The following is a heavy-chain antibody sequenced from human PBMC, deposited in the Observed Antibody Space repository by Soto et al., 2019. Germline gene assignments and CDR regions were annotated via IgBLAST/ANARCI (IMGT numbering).Heavy chain of an antibody. Sequence: GRSLRLSCAASGFTFSSYAMSWVRQAPGEGLEWVSAITSSGGIIYYADSVKGRFTISRDNSKNTLYLQMNSLGAEDTAVYFCAKLPGDSWGYFDYWGQGTLVTVSS. CDR1: GFTFSSYA. J-gene: IGHJ4*02. CDR3: AKLPGDSWGYFDY. D-gene: IGHD2-21*02. CDR2: ITSSGGII. V-gene: IGHV3-23*01.